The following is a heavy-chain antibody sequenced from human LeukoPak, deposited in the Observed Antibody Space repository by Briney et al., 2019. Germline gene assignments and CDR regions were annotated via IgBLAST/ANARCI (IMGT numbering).Heavy chain of an antibody. CDR2: INHSGST. Sequence: SETLSLTCAVYGGSFSGYYWSWIRQPPGKGLEWIGEINHSGSTNYNPSLKSRVTISVDTSKNQFSLKLSSVTAADTAVYYCARIVAAPGDYWGQGTLVTVSS. J-gene: IGHJ4*02. D-gene: IGHD6-13*01. CDR3: ARIVAAPGDY. CDR1: GGSFSGYY. V-gene: IGHV4-34*01.